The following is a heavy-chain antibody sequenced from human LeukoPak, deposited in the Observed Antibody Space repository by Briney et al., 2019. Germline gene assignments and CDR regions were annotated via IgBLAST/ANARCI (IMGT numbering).Heavy chain of an antibody. CDR1: GFTFSSYG. Sequence: GRSLRLSCAASGFTFSSYGMHWVRQAPGKGLEWVAVISYDGSNKYYADSVKGRFTISRDNSKNTLYLQMNNLRAEDTAVYYCARDGVDIAMGTADYWGQGTLVTVSS. J-gene: IGHJ4*02. CDR3: ARDGVDIAMGTADY. V-gene: IGHV3-30*03. CDR2: ISYDGSNK. D-gene: IGHD5-18*01.